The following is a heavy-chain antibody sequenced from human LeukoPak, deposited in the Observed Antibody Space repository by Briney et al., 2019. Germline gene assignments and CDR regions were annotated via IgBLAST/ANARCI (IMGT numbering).Heavy chain of an antibody. CDR2: ISWNSGSI. Sequence: GGSLRLSCAASGFTFDDYAMHWVRQAPGKGLEWVSGISWNSGSIGYADSVKGRFTISRDNAKNSLYLQMNSLRAEDTALYYCAKVRSYYDILTGYYHNWYFDLWGRGTLVTVSS. J-gene: IGHJ2*01. D-gene: IGHD3-9*01. CDR1: GFTFDDYA. V-gene: IGHV3-9*01. CDR3: AKVRSYYDILTGYYHNWYFDL.